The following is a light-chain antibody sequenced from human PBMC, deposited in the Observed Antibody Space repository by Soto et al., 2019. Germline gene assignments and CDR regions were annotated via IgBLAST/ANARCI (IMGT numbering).Light chain of an antibody. V-gene: IGKV3-11*01. J-gene: IGKJ1*01. CDR2: DAS. Sequence: EVVLTQSPATLSLSPGERANLSCRTSQSVSRTLAWYQQQSGQAPRLLIYDASNRATGIPTRFSGSGSGTDFTLTISSLEPEDFAVYYCQQRYNSPQTFGQGTKVEIK. CDR3: QQRYNSPQT. CDR1: QSVSRT.